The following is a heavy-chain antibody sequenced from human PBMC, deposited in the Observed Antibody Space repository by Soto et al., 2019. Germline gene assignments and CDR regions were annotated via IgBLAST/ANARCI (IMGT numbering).Heavy chain of an antibody. D-gene: IGHD2-21*02. J-gene: IGHJ3*01. Sequence: PETLSLTCTVSGGAISVYTWNWIRQAPGKGPEWLGYIYGSGSANYNPSLKSRLAISVDTSKNQFSLNLSSVTAADTAIYYCARGQTVRAFEFWGQGTKVTVSS. CDR3: ARGQTVRAFEF. V-gene: IGHV4-59*01. CDR2: IYGSGSA. CDR1: GGAISVYT.